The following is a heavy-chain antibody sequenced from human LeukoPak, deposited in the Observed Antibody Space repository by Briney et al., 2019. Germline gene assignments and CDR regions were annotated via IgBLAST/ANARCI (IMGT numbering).Heavy chain of an antibody. J-gene: IGHJ4*02. CDR2: IKNDGSSP. V-gene: IGHV3-74*01. Sequence: GGSLRLSCEVSGFSVSSYWMHWVRQAPGKRLVWVSRIKNDGSSPTYADSVKGRFTISRDNSKNTVYLQMNSLRAEDTAVYFCAKARLSTGWAYNDYWGQGTLVTVSS. CDR1: GFSVSSYW. D-gene: IGHD6-19*01. CDR3: AKARLSTGWAYNDY.